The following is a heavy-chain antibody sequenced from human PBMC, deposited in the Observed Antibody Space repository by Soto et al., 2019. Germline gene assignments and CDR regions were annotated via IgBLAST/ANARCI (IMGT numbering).Heavy chain of an antibody. J-gene: IGHJ6*02. Sequence: SETLSLTCTVSGGSVSSDSYYWSWIRQHPGKGLEWIGYIYYSGSTYYNPSLKSRVTISVDTSKNQFSLKVSSVTAADTAVYYCARDFWSGPHYYYGMDVWGQGTTVTVSS. CDR3: ARDFWSGPHYYYGMDV. CDR2: IYYSGST. D-gene: IGHD3-3*01. CDR1: GGSVSSDSYY. V-gene: IGHV4-31*03.